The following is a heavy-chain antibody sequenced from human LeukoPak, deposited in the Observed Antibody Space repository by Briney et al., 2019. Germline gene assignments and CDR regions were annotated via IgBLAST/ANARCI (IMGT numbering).Heavy chain of an antibody. CDR1: GFTFSSYE. J-gene: IGHJ3*02. Sequence: PGGSLRLSCAAFGFTFSSYEMNWVRQAPGKGLEWVSYISSSGSTIYYADSVKGRFTISRDNSKNTLYLQMNSLRAEDTAVYYCARALRATTDAFDIWGQGTMVTVSS. CDR3: ARALRATTDAFDI. V-gene: IGHV3-48*03. CDR2: ISSSGSTI. D-gene: IGHD5-12*01.